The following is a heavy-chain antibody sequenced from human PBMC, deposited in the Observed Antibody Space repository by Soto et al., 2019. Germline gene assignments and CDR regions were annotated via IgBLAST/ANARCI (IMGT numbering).Heavy chain of an antibody. V-gene: IGHV1-69*08. CDR3: ARDHGTYYYDSSGYYG. CDR2: IIPILGIA. D-gene: IGHD3-22*01. CDR1: GGTFSSYT. J-gene: IGHJ4*02. Sequence: QVQLVQSGAEVKKPGSSVKVSCKASGGTFSSYTISWVRQAPGQGLEWMGRIIPILGIANYAQKFQGRVTITADKSTSTAYMELSSLRSEDTAVYYCARDHGTYYYDSSGYYGWGQGTLVTVSS.